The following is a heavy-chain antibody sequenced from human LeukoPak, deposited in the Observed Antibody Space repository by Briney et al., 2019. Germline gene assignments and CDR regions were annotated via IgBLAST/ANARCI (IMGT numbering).Heavy chain of an antibody. CDR2: ISYDGSNK. V-gene: IGHV3-30*03. J-gene: IGHJ4*02. CDR3: AREGEIGYDLSDY. Sequence: GGSLRLSCAASGFTFSSYGMHWVRQAPGKGLEWVAVISYDGSNKYYADSVKGRFTISRDNSKNTLYLQMNSLRAEDTAMYYCAREGEIGYDLSDYWGQGTLVTVSS. CDR1: GFTFSSYG. D-gene: IGHD5-12*01.